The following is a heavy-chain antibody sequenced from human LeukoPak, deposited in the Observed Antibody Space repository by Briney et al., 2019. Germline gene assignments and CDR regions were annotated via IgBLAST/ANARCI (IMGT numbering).Heavy chain of an antibody. Sequence: SGGSLRLSCAASGFTFSSYWMSWVRQAPGEGLEWVSIIYYDGTTYYADSVKGRFTISRDNSKNTLFLQMNSLRAEDTAVYYCANTKQYAFDIWGQGTMVTVSS. J-gene: IGHJ3*02. CDR2: IYYDGTT. CDR1: GFTFSSYW. CDR3: ANTKQYAFDI. V-gene: IGHV3-53*01. D-gene: IGHD1/OR15-1a*01.